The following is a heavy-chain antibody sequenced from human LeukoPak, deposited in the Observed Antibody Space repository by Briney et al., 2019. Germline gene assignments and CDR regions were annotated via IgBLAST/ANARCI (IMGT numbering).Heavy chain of an antibody. Sequence: PSETLSLTCTVSGGSISSSSYYWGWIRQPPGKGLEWIGSIYYSGSTYYNPSLKSRVTISVDTSKNQFSLKLSSVTAADTAVYYCARDRSNYVWGSYRLNWFDPWGQGTLVTVSS. CDR2: IYYSGST. V-gene: IGHV4-39*07. CDR1: GGSISSSSYY. D-gene: IGHD3-16*02. CDR3: ARDRSNYVWGSYRLNWFDP. J-gene: IGHJ5*02.